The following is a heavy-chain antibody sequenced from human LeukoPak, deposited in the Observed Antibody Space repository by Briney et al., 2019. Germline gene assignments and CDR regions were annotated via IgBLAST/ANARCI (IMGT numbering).Heavy chain of an antibody. Sequence: SCKASGYTFTGYYMHWVRQAPGKGLEWVAVISYDGSNKYYADSVKGRFTISRDNSKDTLYLQMNSLRAEDTAVYYCARVRRITMIVVVTNDAFDIWGQGTMVTVSS. CDR3: ARVRRITMIVVVTNDAFDI. D-gene: IGHD3-22*01. CDR1: GYTFTGYY. J-gene: IGHJ3*02. CDR2: ISYDGSNK. V-gene: IGHV3-30*04.